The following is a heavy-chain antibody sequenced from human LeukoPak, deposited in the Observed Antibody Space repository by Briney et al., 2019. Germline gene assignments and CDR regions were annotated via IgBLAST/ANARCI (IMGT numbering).Heavy chain of an antibody. CDR3: ARRTQICSSTSRSLYYFDY. V-gene: IGHV1-69*05. CDR2: IIPIFGTA. CDR1: GGTFSSYA. Sequence: ASVKVSCKASGGTFSSYAISWVRQAPGQGLEWMGGIIPIFGTANYAQKFQGRVTITTDESTSTAYMELSSLRSEDTAVYYCARRTQICSSTSRSLYYFDYWGQGTLVTVSS. D-gene: IGHD2-2*01. J-gene: IGHJ4*02.